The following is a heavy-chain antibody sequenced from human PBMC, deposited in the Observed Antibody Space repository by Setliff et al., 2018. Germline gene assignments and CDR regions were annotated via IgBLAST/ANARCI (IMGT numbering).Heavy chain of an antibody. J-gene: IGHJ4*02. CDR3: ARSLGSGSYYNSRPFYSDY. Sequence: PSETLSLTCNVSGDSMNDNHWSWIRQPAGRGLEWIGHIDPSGNTNYQPSLKSRVTISGDTSKNQFSLKLTSVTAADTAVYYCARSLGSGSYYNSRPFYSDYWGQGTLVTVSS. D-gene: IGHD3-10*01. V-gene: IGHV4-4*07. CDR1: GDSMNDNH. CDR2: IDPSGNT.